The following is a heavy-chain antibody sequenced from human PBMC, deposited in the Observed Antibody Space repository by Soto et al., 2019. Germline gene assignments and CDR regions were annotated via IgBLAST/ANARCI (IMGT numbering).Heavy chain of an antibody. CDR3: ARGETVLLWFGELSTRFDP. CDR2: IYYSGST. J-gene: IGHJ5*02. CDR1: GGSISSYY. V-gene: IGHV4-59*01. D-gene: IGHD3-10*01. Sequence: PSETLSLTCTVSGGSISSYYWSWIRQPPGKGLEWIGYIYYSGSTNYNPSLKSRVTISVDTSKNQFSLKLSSVTAADTAVYYCARGETVLLWFGELSTRFDPWGQGTLVTVSS.